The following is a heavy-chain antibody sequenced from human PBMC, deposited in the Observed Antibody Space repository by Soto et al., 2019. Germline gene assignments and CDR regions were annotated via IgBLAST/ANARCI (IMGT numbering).Heavy chain of an antibody. J-gene: IGHJ5*01. CDR1: GVSISSYY. V-gene: IGHV4-59*01. CDR3: ARDRVGVSSNWFDS. CDR2: IYQNETP. Sequence: SETLSLTCTVSGVSISSYYWSWIRQPPGKGLEWIGHIYQNETPNHNTALKSRVTISVDTSRNQFSLKLTSVTAADTAVYYCARDRVGVSSNWFDSWGRGTLVTVSS. D-gene: IGHD1-26*01.